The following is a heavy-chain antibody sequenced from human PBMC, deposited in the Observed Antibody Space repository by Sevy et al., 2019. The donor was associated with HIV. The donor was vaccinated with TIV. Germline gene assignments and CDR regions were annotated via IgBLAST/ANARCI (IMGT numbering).Heavy chain of an antibody. CDR3: ARGPPYYYGSGTPLFPIDY. CDR1: GYTFTGYY. J-gene: IGHJ4*02. Sequence: ASVKVSCKASGYTFTGYYMHWVRQAPGQGLEWMGWINPNRGGTNYAQKFQGRVTMTRDTSISTAYMELSRLRSDDTAVYYCARGPPYYYGSGTPLFPIDYWGQGTLVTVSS. V-gene: IGHV1-2*02. CDR2: INPNRGGT. D-gene: IGHD3-10*01.